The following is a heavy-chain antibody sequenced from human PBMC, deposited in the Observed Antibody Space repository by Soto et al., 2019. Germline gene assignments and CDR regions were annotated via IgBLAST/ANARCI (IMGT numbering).Heavy chain of an antibody. Sequence: ASVKVSCKASGYTFTSYGISWLRQAPGQGLEWMGWISAYNGNTNYAQKLQGRVTMTTDTSTSTAYMELRSLRSDYTAVYYCARSPKIAAAGSKKDYWGQGTLVTVSS. J-gene: IGHJ4*02. CDR1: GYTFTSYG. CDR2: ISAYNGNT. D-gene: IGHD6-13*01. V-gene: IGHV1-18*04. CDR3: ARSPKIAAAGSKKDY.